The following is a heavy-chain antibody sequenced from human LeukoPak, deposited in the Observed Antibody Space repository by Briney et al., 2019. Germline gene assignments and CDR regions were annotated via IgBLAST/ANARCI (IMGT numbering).Heavy chain of an antibody. J-gene: IGHJ4*02. Sequence: GRSLRPSCAVSGITLSNYGMSWVRQAPGKGLEWVAGISGSGGRPNYADSVEGRFTISRDNAKNTLYLQMNSLRAEDTAVYFCAKRGVVIRVILVGFHKEAYYFDSWGQGALVTVSS. CDR2: ISGSGGRP. CDR3: AKRGVVIRVILVGFHKEAYYFDS. D-gene: IGHD3-22*01. CDR1: GITLSNYG. V-gene: IGHV3-23*01.